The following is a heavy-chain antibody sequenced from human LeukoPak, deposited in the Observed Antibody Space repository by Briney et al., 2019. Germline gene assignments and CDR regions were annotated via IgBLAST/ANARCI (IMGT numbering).Heavy chain of an antibody. CDR2: ISGPGDNT. J-gene: IGHJ4*02. Sequence: GGSLRLSCAASGFAFTRYAMKWVRQAPGKGLEWVSTISGPGDNTYYADSVKGRFTISRDNSKNTLYLQMNSLRAEDTAVYYCAKGDYYDPKFDYWGQGTLVTVSS. CDR3: AKGDYYDPKFDY. D-gene: IGHD3-22*01. V-gene: IGHV3-23*01. CDR1: GFAFTRYA.